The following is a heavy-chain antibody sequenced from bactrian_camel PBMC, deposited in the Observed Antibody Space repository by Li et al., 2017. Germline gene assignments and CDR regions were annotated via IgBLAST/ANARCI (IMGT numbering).Heavy chain of an antibody. D-gene: IGHD5*01. CDR1: DEDVYKRYC. CDR2: MANRGRDT. Sequence: HVQLVESGGGSVEAGGSLKLSCTPTDEDVYKRYCMAWFRQTPGNEREAIATMANRGRDTFYADSVKGRFTISRDDAKNTVYLQLNSLLAEDTAMYYCAKTHYATIGQGTQVTVS. J-gene: IGHJ4*01. V-gene: IGHV3S1*01.